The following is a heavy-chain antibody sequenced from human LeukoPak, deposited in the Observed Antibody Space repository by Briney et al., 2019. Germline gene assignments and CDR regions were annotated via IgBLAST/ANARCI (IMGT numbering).Heavy chain of an antibody. J-gene: IGHJ4*02. V-gene: IGHV4-59*01. D-gene: IGHD3-3*01. CDR1: GGSISSYY. Sequence: KPSETLSLTCTVSGGSISSYYWSCIRQPPGKRLEWIGHIYYSGSTNYNPSLKSRVPISVDTSKNQFSLKLSSVTAADTAVYYCASRSSIWSGYQDTLYYFDSWGQGTLVTVSS. CDR3: ASRSSIWSGYQDTLYYFDS. CDR2: IYYSGST.